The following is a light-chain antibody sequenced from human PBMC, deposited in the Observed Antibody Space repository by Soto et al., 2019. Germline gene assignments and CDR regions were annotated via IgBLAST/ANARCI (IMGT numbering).Light chain of an antibody. Sequence: DIQMTQSPSSLSASVRDRVTITCRASQSISSYLNWYQQKPGKAPKLLIYAASNLQSGVPSRFSGSGSGTDFTLTISSLQTDDFATYYCQQYDSYSWTFGEGTKVDIK. CDR1: QSISSY. J-gene: IGKJ1*01. CDR2: AAS. CDR3: QQYDSYSWT. V-gene: IGKV1-39*01.